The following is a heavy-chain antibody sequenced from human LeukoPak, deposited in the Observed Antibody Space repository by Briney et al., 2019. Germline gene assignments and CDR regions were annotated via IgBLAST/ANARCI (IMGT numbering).Heavy chain of an antibody. Sequence: PGGSLRLSCAASGFTFSNYWMNWVRQAPGKGLEWVANIKQDGSETYYVDSVKGRFTISRDNSKNTLYPQMNSLRAEDTAVYYCARDYGGSSPFDYWGQGTLVTVSS. V-gene: IGHV3-7*01. CDR1: GFTFSNYW. CDR3: ARDYGGSSPFDY. J-gene: IGHJ4*02. D-gene: IGHD4-23*01. CDR2: IKQDGSET.